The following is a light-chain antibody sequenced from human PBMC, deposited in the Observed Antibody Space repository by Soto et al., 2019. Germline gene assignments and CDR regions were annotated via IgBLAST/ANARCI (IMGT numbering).Light chain of an antibody. CDR3: QLYHNWPPIT. Sequence: EIVMTHSPATLSVSPGERATLSCRASQSVSSKLAWYQQKPGQAPRLVIYDTYTRATGIPARFSGSGSGTEFTLTISSLQSEDFAVYYCQLYHNWPPITFGQGTRLEIK. J-gene: IGKJ5*01. CDR1: QSVSSK. V-gene: IGKV3-15*01. CDR2: DTY.